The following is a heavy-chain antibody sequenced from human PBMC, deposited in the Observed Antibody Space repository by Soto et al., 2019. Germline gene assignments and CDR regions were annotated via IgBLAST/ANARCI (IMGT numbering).Heavy chain of an antibody. Sequence: QVQLQESGPGLVKPSQTLSLTCTVSGGSISSGGYYWSWIRQHPGNGLEWIGYFYYSGSTYYNPSLRSRVTISVDTSKNHFSLKLSSVTAADTAVYYCARGRSSTSPYPFGYWGQGTLVTVSS. V-gene: IGHV4-31*03. CDR1: GGSISSGGYY. CDR3: ARGRSSTSPYPFGY. J-gene: IGHJ4*02. D-gene: IGHD2-2*01. CDR2: FYYSGST.